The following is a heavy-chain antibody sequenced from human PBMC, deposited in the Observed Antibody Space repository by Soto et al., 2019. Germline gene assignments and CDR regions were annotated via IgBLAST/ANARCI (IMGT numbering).Heavy chain of an antibody. CDR3: ARGGWYYYDSSGYYYVPYFDY. CDR1: GFTFSNYS. V-gene: IGHV3-21*01. Sequence: PGGSLILSCAASGFTFSNYSMNWVRQAPGKGLEWVSSISSSSSYIYYADSVKGRFTISRDNAKNSLYLQMNSLRAEDTAVYYCARGGWYYYDSSGYYYVPYFDYWGQGTLVTVSS. CDR2: ISSSSSYI. D-gene: IGHD3-22*01. J-gene: IGHJ4*02.